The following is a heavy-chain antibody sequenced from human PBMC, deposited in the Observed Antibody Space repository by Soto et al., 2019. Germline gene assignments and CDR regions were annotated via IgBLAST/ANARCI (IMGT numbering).Heavy chain of an antibody. CDR1: GYSFTSYW. D-gene: IGHD1-7*01. Sequence: SLDIACKGSGYSFTSYWISWVRQMPWRGLEWMWWIDPRDAYTNYRPSFQGHVSISADKSFSTAYLQWGSLKASDTDMYYCAYEYSELYYYGMDVWGHGTTVTVSS. CDR3: AYEYSELYYYGMDV. CDR2: IDPRDAYT. V-gene: IGHV5-10-1*01. J-gene: IGHJ6*02.